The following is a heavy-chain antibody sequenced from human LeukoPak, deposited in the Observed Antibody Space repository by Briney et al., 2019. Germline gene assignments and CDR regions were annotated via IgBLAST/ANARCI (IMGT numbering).Heavy chain of an antibody. J-gene: IGHJ6*03. D-gene: IGHD3-10*01. CDR3: ARALGESWDAYYMDV. Sequence: SETLSLTCTVSGGSISSYYWSWIRQPPGKGLEWIGYIYYSGSTNYNPSLKSRVTISVDTSKNQFSLKLSSVTAADTAVYYCARALGESWDAYYMDVWGKGTTVTISS. CDR2: IYYSGST. V-gene: IGHV4-59*01. CDR1: GGSISSYY.